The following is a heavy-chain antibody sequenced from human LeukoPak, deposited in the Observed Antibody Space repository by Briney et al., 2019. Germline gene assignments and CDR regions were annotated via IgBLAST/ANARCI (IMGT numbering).Heavy chain of an antibody. V-gene: IGHV1-2*02. D-gene: IGHD1-26*01. Sequence: ASVKVSCKASGYTFTGYYMHWVRQAPGQGLEWMGWINPNSGGTDYARKFQGRVTMTRDTSLSTAYMELSRLGSDDTAVYYCTSVHANHYSGSGGDLDYWGQGTLVTVSS. CDR2: INPNSGGT. J-gene: IGHJ4*02. CDR1: GYTFTGYY. CDR3: TSVHANHYSGSGGDLDY.